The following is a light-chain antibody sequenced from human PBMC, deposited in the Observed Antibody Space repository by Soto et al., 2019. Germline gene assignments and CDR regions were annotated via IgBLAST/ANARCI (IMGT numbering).Light chain of an antibody. CDR1: ESVSDNY. V-gene: IGKV3-20*01. Sequence: EIVLTQSPGTLSLSPGERATLSCRASESVSDNYLAWYQQRSGQAPRLVIYGASSRASAVPARFSGSGSGAAFTLTISRLEPEDFAVYYCPQYGSSPLTFGGGTKVEIK. J-gene: IGKJ4*01. CDR2: GAS. CDR3: PQYGSSPLT.